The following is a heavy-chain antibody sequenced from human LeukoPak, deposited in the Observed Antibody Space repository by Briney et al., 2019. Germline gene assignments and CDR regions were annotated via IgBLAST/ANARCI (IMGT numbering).Heavy chain of an antibody. Sequence: SETLSLTCTVSGGSISSYYWSWIRQPPGKGLEWIGYISYSGNTDYNPSLKSRVTISVDTSKNQFSVKLSSVTAADTAVYYCARGGGYNSPFGYWGQGTLVTVSS. V-gene: IGHV4-59*01. J-gene: IGHJ4*02. CDR3: ARGGGYNSPFGY. CDR1: GGSISSYY. D-gene: IGHD5-24*01. CDR2: ISYSGNT.